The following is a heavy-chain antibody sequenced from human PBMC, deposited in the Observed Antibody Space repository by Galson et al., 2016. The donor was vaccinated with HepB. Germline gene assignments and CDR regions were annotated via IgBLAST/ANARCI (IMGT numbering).Heavy chain of an antibody. CDR3: ARSAPSGLNHHYYYGMDV. CDR2: IIPMFGTP. J-gene: IGHJ6*02. V-gene: IGHV1-69*13. Sequence: SVKVSCKASGGTFSTYAISWVRQAPGQGLEWMGGIIPMFGTPYYAHHFRGRVTINADESTSTGYMALSSLRSEDTAVYYCARSAPSGLNHHYYYGMDVWGQGTTVTVSS. CDR1: GGTFSTYA. D-gene: IGHD6-13*01.